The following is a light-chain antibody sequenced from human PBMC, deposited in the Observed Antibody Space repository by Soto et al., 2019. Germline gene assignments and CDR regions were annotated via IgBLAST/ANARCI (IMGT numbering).Light chain of an antibody. CDR1: SSNIGAGYD. CDR3: QSYDSSLSGSV. J-gene: IGLJ2*01. CDR2: VNN. V-gene: IGLV1-40*01. Sequence: QSVLTQPPSVSGAPGQRVTISCTGSSSNIGAGYDVHWYQQLPGTAPKLLIYVNNNRPSGVPDRFSGSKSDTSASLAITGLQAEDEADYYCQSYDSSLSGSVFGGGTKLTVL.